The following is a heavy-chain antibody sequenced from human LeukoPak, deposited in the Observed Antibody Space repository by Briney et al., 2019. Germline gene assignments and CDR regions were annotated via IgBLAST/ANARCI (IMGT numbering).Heavy chain of an antibody. CDR3: ARVSFDYDILTGYSP. D-gene: IGHD3-9*01. V-gene: IGHV1-3*01. J-gene: IGHJ5*02. CDR2: INAGNGNT. Sequence: ASVKVSCKASGCTFTSYAMHWVRQAPGQRLEWMGWINAGNGNTKYSQKFQGRVTITRDTSASTAYMELSSLRSEDTAVYYCARVSFDYDILTGYSPWGQGTLVTVSS. CDR1: GCTFTSYA.